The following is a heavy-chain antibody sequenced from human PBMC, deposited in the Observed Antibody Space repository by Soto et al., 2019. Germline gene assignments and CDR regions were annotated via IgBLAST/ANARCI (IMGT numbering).Heavy chain of an antibody. CDR1: GFTFSSYS. J-gene: IGHJ5*02. CDR2: ISSSSSYI. D-gene: IGHD6-13*01. CDR3: ARDEPIAAAGIGSMDWFDP. V-gene: IGHV3-21*01. Sequence: EVQLVESGGGLVKPGGSLRLSCAASGFTFSSYSMNWVRQAPGKGLEWVSSISSSSSYIYYADSVKGRFTISRDNAKNSLYLQMNSLRAEDTAMYYCARDEPIAAAGIGSMDWFDPWGQGTLVTVSS.